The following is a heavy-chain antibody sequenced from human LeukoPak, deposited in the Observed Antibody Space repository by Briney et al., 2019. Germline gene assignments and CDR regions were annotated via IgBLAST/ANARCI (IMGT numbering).Heavy chain of an antibody. CDR3: ARRGDSSGYYYGTFDY. V-gene: IGHV4-59*08. CDR1: GGSISSYY. CDR2: TYYSGST. D-gene: IGHD3-22*01. J-gene: IGHJ4*02. Sequence: SETLSLTCTVSGGSISSYYWSWIRQPPGKGLEWIGYTYYSGSTNYNPSLKSRVTISVDTSKNQFSLKLSSVTAADTAVYYCARRGDSSGYYYGTFDYWCQGTLVTVSS.